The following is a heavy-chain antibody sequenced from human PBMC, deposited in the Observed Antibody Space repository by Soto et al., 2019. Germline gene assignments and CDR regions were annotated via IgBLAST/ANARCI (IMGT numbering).Heavy chain of an antibody. Sequence: QVQLVESGGGVVQPGRSLRLSCAASGFTFSSYGMHWVRQAPGKGLEWVAVISYDGSNKYYADSVKGRFTISRDNSKNTLYLQMNSLRAEDTAVYYCAKDRDIVVVPAAVNLSGMDVWGQGTTGNVSS. CDR3: AKDRDIVVVPAAVNLSGMDV. CDR1: GFTFSSYG. D-gene: IGHD2-2*01. V-gene: IGHV3-30*18. J-gene: IGHJ6*02. CDR2: ISYDGSNK.